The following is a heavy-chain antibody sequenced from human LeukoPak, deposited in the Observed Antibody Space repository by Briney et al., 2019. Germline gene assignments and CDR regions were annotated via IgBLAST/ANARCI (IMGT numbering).Heavy chain of an antibody. CDR2: IKGDGSTT. Sequence: GGSLRLTCATSGFSFSHYWMHWLRQVPGQGLVWVSRIKGDGSTTRNADSVKGRFTISRDNAKNSLYLQMNSLRAEDTAVYYCARADSGWPFDYWGQGTLVTVSS. J-gene: IGHJ4*02. CDR3: ARADSGWPFDY. D-gene: IGHD6-19*01. V-gene: IGHV3-74*01. CDR1: GFSFSHYW.